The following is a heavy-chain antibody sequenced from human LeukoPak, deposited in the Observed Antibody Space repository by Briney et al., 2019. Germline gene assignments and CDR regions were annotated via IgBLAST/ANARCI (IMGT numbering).Heavy chain of an antibody. CDR3: ARDFRVSPRFYYYMDV. CDR1: GDSVSSNSAA. J-gene: IGHJ6*03. Sequence: QTLSLTCAISGDSVSSNSAAWNWIRQSPSRGLEWLGRTYYRSKWYNDYAVSVKSRITINPDTSKNQFSLQLNSVTPEDTAVYYCARDFRVSPRFYYYMDVWGKGTTVTVSS. D-gene: IGHD6-13*01. CDR2: TYYRSKWYN. V-gene: IGHV6-1*01.